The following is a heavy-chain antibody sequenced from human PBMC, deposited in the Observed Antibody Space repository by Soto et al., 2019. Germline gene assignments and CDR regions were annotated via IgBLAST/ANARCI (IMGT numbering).Heavy chain of an antibody. CDR3: ARDQLEGNWFDP. Sequence: QLQLQESGSGLVRPSQTLSLTCAVSGGSISSGGYSWNWIRQPPGKGLEWIGYIYHSGSTLYNPSLKSRVPTSVDKSTNQCSLKLSSVTAADTAVYYCARDQLEGNWFDPWGQGTLVTVSS. V-gene: IGHV4-30-2*01. CDR1: GGSISSGGYS. CDR2: IYHSGST. J-gene: IGHJ5*02. D-gene: IGHD1-1*01.